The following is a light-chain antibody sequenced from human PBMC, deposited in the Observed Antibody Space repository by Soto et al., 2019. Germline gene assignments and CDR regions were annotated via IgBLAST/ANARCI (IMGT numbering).Light chain of an antibody. CDR3: QQRSNWPIT. CDR1: QSIYTW. V-gene: IGKV1-5*03. CDR2: MAS. Sequence: DIQMTQSPSTLSASVGDRVTITCRANQSIYTWLAWYQHKPGKAPKFLIYMASSLENGVPSRFSGSGSGTDFTLTISSLEPEDFAVYYCQQRSNWPITFGQGTRLEIK. J-gene: IGKJ5*01.